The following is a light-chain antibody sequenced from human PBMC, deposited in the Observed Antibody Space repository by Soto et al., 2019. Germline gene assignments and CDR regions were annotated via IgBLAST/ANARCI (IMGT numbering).Light chain of an antibody. Sequence: VMTQSPATLSVSPGERATLSCWASETVATNLAWYQQKPGQAPRLLISGASTRAAGISDRFRGSGSGTEFTLTISSLRSEDYAIYYCQQYFEWPTMTFGQGTKVDI. CDR3: QQYFEWPTMT. V-gene: IGKV3-15*01. CDR1: ETVATN. CDR2: GAS. J-gene: IGKJ1*01.